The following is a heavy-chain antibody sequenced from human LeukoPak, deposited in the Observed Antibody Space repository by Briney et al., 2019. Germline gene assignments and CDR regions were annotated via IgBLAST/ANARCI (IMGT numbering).Heavy chain of an antibody. CDR3: ARNKGVVTAILIDY. CDR1: GGSISSGGYY. CDR2: IYYSGST. V-gene: IGHV4-31*03. Sequence: SETLSLTCTVSGGSISSGGYYWSWIRQHPGKGLEWIGYIYYSGSTYYNPSLKSRVTISVDTSKNQFSLKLSSVTAADTAVYYCARNKGVVTAILIDYWGQGTLVTVSS. D-gene: IGHD2-21*02. J-gene: IGHJ4*02.